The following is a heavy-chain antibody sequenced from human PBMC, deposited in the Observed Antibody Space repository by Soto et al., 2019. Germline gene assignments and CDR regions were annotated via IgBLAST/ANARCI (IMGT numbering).Heavy chain of an antibody. CDR1: GFTFSSYG. J-gene: IGHJ5*01. D-gene: IGHD6-13*01. Sequence: PGGSLRLSCAASGFTFSSYGMHLVRQAPGKGLEWVAVIWYDGSNKYYADSVKGRFTISRDNSKNTLYLQMNTLRAEDTAVYYCAREGRTAAGTLGWLESWGQGTQVTVSS. V-gene: IGHV3-33*01. CDR2: IWYDGSNK. CDR3: AREGRTAAGTLGWLES.